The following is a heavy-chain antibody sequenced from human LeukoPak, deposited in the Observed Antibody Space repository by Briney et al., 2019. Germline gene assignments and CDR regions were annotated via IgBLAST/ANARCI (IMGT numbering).Heavy chain of an antibody. V-gene: IGHV3-23*01. D-gene: IGHD6-13*01. Sequence: GGSLRLSCAASGFTFSSYAMSWVRQAPEKGLEWVSAISGSGGSTYYADSVKGRFTISRDNSKNTLYLQMNSLRAEDTAVYYCAKDLRGSSWYLTWFDPWGQGTLVTVSS. CDR3: AKDLRGSSWYLTWFDP. CDR1: GFTFSSYA. J-gene: IGHJ5*02. CDR2: ISGSGGST.